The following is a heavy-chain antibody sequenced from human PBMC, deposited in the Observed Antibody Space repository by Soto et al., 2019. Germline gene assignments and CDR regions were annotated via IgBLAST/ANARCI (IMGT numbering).Heavy chain of an antibody. Sequence: ASVKGSCKASGYTFTSYAMHWVRQAPGQRLEWMGWINAGNGNTKYSQKFQGRVTITRDTSASTAYMELSSLRSEDTAVYYCARTPRLGNVFDPWGQGTLVTVSS. J-gene: IGHJ5*02. D-gene: IGHD1-1*01. CDR3: ARTPRLGNVFDP. CDR1: GYTFTSYA. V-gene: IGHV1-3*01. CDR2: INAGNGNT.